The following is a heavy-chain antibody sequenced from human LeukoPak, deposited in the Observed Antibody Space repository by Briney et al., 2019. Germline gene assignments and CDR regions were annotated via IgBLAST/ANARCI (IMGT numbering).Heavy chain of an antibody. V-gene: IGHV1-8*01. CDR3: ARFSRYCSSTSCYLYGMDV. Sequence: ASVKVSCKASVYTFTSYDINWVRQATGQGLEWMGWMDPNSGNTGYAQKFQGRVTMTRTTSRSTAYMELSSLRSEDTALYYCARFSRYCSSTSCYLYGMDVWGQGTTVTVSS. J-gene: IGHJ6*02. CDR1: VYTFTSYD. CDR2: MDPNSGNT. D-gene: IGHD2-2*01.